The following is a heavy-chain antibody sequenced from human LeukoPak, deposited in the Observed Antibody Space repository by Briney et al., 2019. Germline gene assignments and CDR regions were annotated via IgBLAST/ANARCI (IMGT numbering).Heavy chain of an antibody. J-gene: IGHJ4*02. D-gene: IGHD3-10*01. CDR3: AREGYYGSGSPPSLYFDY. V-gene: IGHV3-30*03. CDR1: EFTFSSYS. CDR2: TSSDLNVK. Sequence: GGSLRLSCAASEFTFSSYSMNWVRQAPGKGLEWVAVTSSDLNVKLYADSVKGRFTISRDNSRSTLYLQMNSLRPEDTAIYYCAREGYYGSGSPPSLYFDYWGQGTLVTVSS.